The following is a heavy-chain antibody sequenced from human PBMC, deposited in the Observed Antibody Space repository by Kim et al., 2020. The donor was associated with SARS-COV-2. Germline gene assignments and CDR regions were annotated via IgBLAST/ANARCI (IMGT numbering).Heavy chain of an antibody. CDR2: IDPRDSYH. CDR1: GYTFTSYW. V-gene: IGHV5-10-1*01. D-gene: IGHD6-13*01. Sequence: GESLKISCKGSGYTFTSYWMSGVRQMPGKGLEWMGQIDPRDSYHNYSPSCQGHVTISADKSISTAYLQWSSLKASDTAMYYCARRGTGASSSWYEAWFDPWGQGTLVTVSS. J-gene: IGHJ5*02. CDR3: ARRGTGASSSWYEAWFDP.